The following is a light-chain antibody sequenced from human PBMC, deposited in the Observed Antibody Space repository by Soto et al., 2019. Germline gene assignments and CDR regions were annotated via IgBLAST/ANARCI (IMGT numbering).Light chain of an antibody. V-gene: IGKV1-39*01. J-gene: IGKJ3*01. Sequence: DIEMTQSPSSLSASVGDRVTITCRASQTISSYLNWYHQKPGKAPKLLIYAVSNLQSGVPSRFSGSGSGTDFPLTISSLQPEDFGTYYCQQNYNTPLTFGPGTTVDI. CDR1: QTISSY. CDR3: QQNYNTPLT. CDR2: AVS.